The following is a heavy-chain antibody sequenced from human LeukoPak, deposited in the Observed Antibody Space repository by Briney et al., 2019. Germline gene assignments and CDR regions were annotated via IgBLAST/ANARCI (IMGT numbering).Heavy chain of an antibody. CDR1: EFIFRCSS. J-gene: IGHJ5*02. CDR2: ISGVGDIT. CDR3: AKVKSSLTVVGA. D-gene: IGHD3-22*01. Sequence: GGSLRLSCVASEFIFRCSSMSWVRQAPGKGLERVSSISGVGDITHYAESVQGRFTISRDNSGNTLYVQMNSLGVDDTSIYYCAKVKSSLTVVGAWGQGTLVIVSS. V-gene: IGHV3-23*01.